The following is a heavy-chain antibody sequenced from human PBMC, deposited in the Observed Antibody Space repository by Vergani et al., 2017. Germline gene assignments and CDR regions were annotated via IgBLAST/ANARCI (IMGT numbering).Heavy chain of an antibody. CDR1: GYIFTGYY. V-gene: IGHV1-2*02. CDR2: INPNSVGT. J-gene: IGHJ4*02. CDR3: ARELVVCSGGSCYGAYFDY. Sequence: QVQLVQSGAEVKKPGASVKVSCTASGYIFTGYYMHCVRQAPGPGHEWMGCINPNSVGTNYSQKFQGRVTMTRDTSISTAYMVLSRLRSDDTAVYYCARELVVCSGGSCYGAYFDYWGQGTLVTVSS. D-gene: IGHD2-15*01.